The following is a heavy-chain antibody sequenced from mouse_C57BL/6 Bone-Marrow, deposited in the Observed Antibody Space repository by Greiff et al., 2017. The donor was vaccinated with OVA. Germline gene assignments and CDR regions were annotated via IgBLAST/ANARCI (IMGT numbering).Heavy chain of an antibody. Sequence: VQLQESGAELARPGASVKLSCKASGYTFTSYGISWVKQRTGQGLEWIGEIYPRSGNTYYNEKFKGKATLTADKSSSTAYMELRSLTSEDSAVYFCARNDITTVVATVDYWGQGTSVTVSS. CDR3: ARNDITTVVATVDY. D-gene: IGHD1-1*01. J-gene: IGHJ4*01. CDR2: IYPRSGNT. CDR1: GYTFTSYG. V-gene: IGHV1-81*01.